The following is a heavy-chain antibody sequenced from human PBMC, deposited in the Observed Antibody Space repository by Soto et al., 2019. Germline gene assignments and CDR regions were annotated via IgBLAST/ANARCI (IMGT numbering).Heavy chain of an antibody. J-gene: IGHJ1*01. CDR3: AMEYGDRPEYFKH. V-gene: IGHV1-18*04. D-gene: IGHD4-17*01. CDR2: ISPLKGRT. Sequence: QVQLVQSGPDLKRPGASMKVSCKASGYTFTSYGISWVRQAPGQGLEWMAWISPLKGRTQYSQKAQGRVTLSTDTSSNPAYMEMTSLRVDDTAVYYCAMEYGDRPEYFKHWGQGTLVTVS. CDR1: GYTFTSYG.